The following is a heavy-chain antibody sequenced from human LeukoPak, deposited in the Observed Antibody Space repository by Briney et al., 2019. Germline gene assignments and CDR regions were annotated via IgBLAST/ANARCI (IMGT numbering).Heavy chain of an antibody. V-gene: IGHV1-46*01. CDR2: INPSGGST. CDR3: ARVAPELPDEDY. D-gene: IGHD1-26*01. J-gene: IGHJ4*02. Sequence: ASVKVSCKASGYTFTNDYMHWVRQAPGQGLEWMGMINPSGGSTIYAQQFQGRVTITRDMSTTTVYVEVSSLGSEGTAVYYCARVAPELPDEDYWGQGTLVTVSS. CDR1: GYTFTNDY.